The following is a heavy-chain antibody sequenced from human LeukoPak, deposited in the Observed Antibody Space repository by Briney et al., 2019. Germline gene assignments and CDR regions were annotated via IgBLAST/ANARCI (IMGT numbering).Heavy chain of an antibody. Sequence: GASVKVSCKASGYTFTSYDINWVRQATGQGLEWMGWINPNSGGTNYAQKLQGRVTITTDTSTSTAYMELRSLRSDDTAVYYCARAGWYELPRYAFDIWGQGTMVTVSS. J-gene: IGHJ3*02. CDR1: GYTFTSYD. D-gene: IGHD6-19*01. V-gene: IGHV1-18*01. CDR3: ARAGWYELPRYAFDI. CDR2: INPNSGGT.